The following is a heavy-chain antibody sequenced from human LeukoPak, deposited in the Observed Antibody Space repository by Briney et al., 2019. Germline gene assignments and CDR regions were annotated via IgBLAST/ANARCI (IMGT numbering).Heavy chain of an antibody. CDR2: ISAYNGNT. Sequence: GASVKVSCKASGYTFTSYGISWVRQAPGQGLEWMGWISAYNGNTNYAQKLQGRVTMTTDTSTSTAYMELRSLRSDDTAVYYCARVFANNWNYGDRFDPWGQGTLVTVSS. V-gene: IGHV1-18*01. CDR3: ARVFANNWNYGDRFDP. J-gene: IGHJ5*02. D-gene: IGHD1-7*01. CDR1: GYTFTSYG.